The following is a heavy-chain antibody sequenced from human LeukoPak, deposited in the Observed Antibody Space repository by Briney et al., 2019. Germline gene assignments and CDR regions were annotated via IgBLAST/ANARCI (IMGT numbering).Heavy chain of an antibody. D-gene: IGHD4-11*01. CDR3: ARASNDYSNYDPPYYYYMDV. CDR2: ISSSSSTI. CDR1: GFTFSSYS. V-gene: IGHV3-48*01. Sequence: PGGSLRLSCAASGFTFSSYSMNWVRQAPGKGLEWVSYISSSSSTIYYADSVKGRFTISRDNAKNSLYLQMNSLRAEDTAVYYCARASNDYSNYDPPYYYYMDVWGKGTTVTVSS. J-gene: IGHJ6*03.